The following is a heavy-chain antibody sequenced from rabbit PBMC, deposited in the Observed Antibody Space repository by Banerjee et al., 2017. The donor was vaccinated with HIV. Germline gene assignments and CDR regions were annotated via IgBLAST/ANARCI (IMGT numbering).Heavy chain of an antibody. J-gene: IGHJ4*01. CDR3: ARDVYGDSTYTKFDL. Sequence: QEQLVESGGGLVQPGGTLTLTCKASGIDFSSSYWICWVRQAPGKGPEWIACILTSSGITHYASWAKGRFTISKTSSTTVTLQMTSLTVADTATYFCARDVYGDSTYTKFDLWGQGTLVTVS. V-gene: IGHV1S45*01. CDR1: GIDFSSSYW. D-gene: IGHD8-1*01. CDR2: ILTSSGIT.